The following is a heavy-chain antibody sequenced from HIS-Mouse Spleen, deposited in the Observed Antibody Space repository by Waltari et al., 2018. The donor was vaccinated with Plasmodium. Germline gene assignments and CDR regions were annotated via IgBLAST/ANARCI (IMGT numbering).Heavy chain of an antibody. J-gene: IGHJ3*02. D-gene: IGHD1-1*01. Sequence: EVQLVESGGGLVQPGGSLRLSCADSGFTFSSYDMHWVRQATGKGLEWVSAIGTAGDTYYPGSVKGRFTISRENAKNSLYLQMNSLRAGDTAVYYCARGRWNHAFDIWGQGTMVTVSS. CDR1: GFTFSSYD. V-gene: IGHV3-13*01. CDR3: ARGRWNHAFDI. CDR2: IGTAGDT.